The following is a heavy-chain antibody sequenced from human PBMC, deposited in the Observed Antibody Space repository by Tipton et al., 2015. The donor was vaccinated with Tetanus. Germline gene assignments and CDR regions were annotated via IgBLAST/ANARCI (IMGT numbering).Heavy chain of an antibody. CDR3: AREVSAAGHFDS. CDR1: GGSISGSY. CDR2: VYYNGNT. Sequence: LRLSCTVSGGSISGSYWNWIRQPPGKGLEWIGYVYYNGNTHYNPALKSRVTISVDTSKNQFSLKLSSVTAADTAIYYCAREVSAAGHFDSWGQGTLVTVSS. D-gene: IGHD6-13*01. J-gene: IGHJ4*02. V-gene: IGHV4-59*01.